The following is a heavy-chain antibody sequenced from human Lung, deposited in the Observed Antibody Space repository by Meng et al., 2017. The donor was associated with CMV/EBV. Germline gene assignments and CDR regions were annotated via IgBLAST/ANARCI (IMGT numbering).Heavy chain of an antibody. CDR2: TYYMSKWYN. J-gene: IGHJ5*02. CDR1: GYNVSSNSSA. Sequence: SETLSLXFALPGYNVSSNSSAWNWIRQSPSRGLEWLGRTYYMSKWYNDFAPSVKSRITFNPDTSKNQLSLHLTSVTPEDTAVYYCARDLNYYDSSGNYYVGWRDPWXQG. CDR3: ARDLNYYDSSGNYYVGWRDP. D-gene: IGHD3-22*01. V-gene: IGHV6-1*01.